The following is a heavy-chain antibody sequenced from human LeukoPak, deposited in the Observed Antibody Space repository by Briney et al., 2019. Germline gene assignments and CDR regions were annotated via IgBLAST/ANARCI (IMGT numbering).Heavy chain of an antibody. V-gene: IGHV3-7*04. J-gene: IGHJ4*02. CDR2: IKHDGSEK. Sequence: GRSLRLSCAASGFTFSSYWMSWVRQAPGKGLEWVANIKHDGSEKHYVESVKGRFTISRDNAKNSLYLQMNSLRAEDTALFYCARYGDDDTPGLNWGQGTLVTVSS. CDR3: ARYGDDDTPGLN. D-gene: IGHD4-17*01. CDR1: GFTFSSYW.